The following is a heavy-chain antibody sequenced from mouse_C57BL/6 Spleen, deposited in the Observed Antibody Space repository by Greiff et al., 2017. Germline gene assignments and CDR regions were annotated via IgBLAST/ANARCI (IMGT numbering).Heavy chain of an antibody. CDR3: ASAYDYRFAY. CDR2: IWSGGST. J-gene: IGHJ3*01. D-gene: IGHD2-4*01. V-gene: IGHV2-2*01. Sequence: QVQLKESGPGLVQPSQSLSITCTVSGFSLTSYGVHWVRQSPGKGLEWLGVIWSGGSTDYNAAFISRLSISKDNSKSQVFFKMNSLQADDTAIYYCASAYDYRFAYWGQGTLVTVSA. CDR1: GFSLTSYG.